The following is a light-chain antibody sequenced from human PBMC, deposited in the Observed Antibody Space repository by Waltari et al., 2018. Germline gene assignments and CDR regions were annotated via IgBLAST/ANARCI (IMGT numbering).Light chain of an antibody. Sequence: QSVLTQPPSVSGAPGQRVTISCTGSSSNVGAGYDVHWYQHLPGIAPKPLIKENSNRPAGVPDRFSGCKPGTSASLAITGLQAEDEADYYCQSFDSSLGGSVFGTGTEVSVL. J-gene: IGLJ1*01. CDR1: SSNVGAGYD. CDR2: ENS. CDR3: QSFDSSLGGSV. V-gene: IGLV1-40*01.